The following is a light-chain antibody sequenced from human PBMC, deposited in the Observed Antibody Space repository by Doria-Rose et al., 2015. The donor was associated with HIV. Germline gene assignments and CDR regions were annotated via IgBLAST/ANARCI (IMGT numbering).Light chain of an antibody. Sequence: TQPPGTLSLSPGERATLPCRASQSFSSTYLAWYQQKPGQAPSLLIYDGSTRATGIPDRFSASGSGTDFTLTINRLEPEDFALYYCHQYGTSWTFGQGTKVEI. V-gene: IGKV3-20*01. J-gene: IGKJ1*01. CDR1: QSFSSTY. CDR3: HQYGTSWT. CDR2: DGS.